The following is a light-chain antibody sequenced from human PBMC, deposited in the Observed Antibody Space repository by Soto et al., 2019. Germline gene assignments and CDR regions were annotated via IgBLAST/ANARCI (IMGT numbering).Light chain of an antibody. CDR1: QSVSNRD. CDR3: QQSGSSPWT. V-gene: IGKV3-20*01. CDR2: GAP. J-gene: IGKJ1*01. Sequence: EIVLTQSPGTLSLSPEERATLFCRARQSVSNRDLAWYQQKPGQAPRLLSYGAPSRATGSPDRFSGSGYGTLFNLTINRLEPEDVAVYYFQQSGSSPWTFGKGTKVQIK.